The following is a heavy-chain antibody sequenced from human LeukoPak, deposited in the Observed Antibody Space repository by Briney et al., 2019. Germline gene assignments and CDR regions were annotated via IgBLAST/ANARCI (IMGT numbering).Heavy chain of an antibody. V-gene: IGHV3-53*01. CDR3: ARESRSGDYAFDY. CDR1: GFTVSSNY. J-gene: IGHJ4*02. D-gene: IGHD4-17*01. Sequence: GGSLRLSCAASGFTVSSNYMSWVRQAPGKGLEWVSVIYSGGSTYYADSVKGRFTISRDNSKNTLYLQMNSLRAEDTAVYYCARESRSGDYAFDYWGQGTLVTVSS. CDR2: IYSGGST.